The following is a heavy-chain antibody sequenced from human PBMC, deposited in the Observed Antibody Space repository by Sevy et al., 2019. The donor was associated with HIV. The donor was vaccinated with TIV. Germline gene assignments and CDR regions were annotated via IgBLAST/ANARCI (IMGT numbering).Heavy chain of an antibody. J-gene: IGHJ6*02. CDR2: IIPILGIA. D-gene: IGHD3-10*01. CDR3: ARAYGSGSGYYYYGMDV. V-gene: IGHV1-69*04. Sequence: ASVKVSCKASGGTFSSYAISWVRQAPGQGLEWMGRIIPILGIANYAQKFQGRVMITADKSTSTAYMELSSLRSEDTAVYYCARAYGSGSGYYYYGMDVWGQGTTVTVSS. CDR1: GGTFSSYA.